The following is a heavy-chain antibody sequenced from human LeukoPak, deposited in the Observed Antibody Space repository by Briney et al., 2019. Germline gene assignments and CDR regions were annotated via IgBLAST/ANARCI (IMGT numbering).Heavy chain of an antibody. D-gene: IGHD3-16*01. Sequence: ASVKVSCKASGYTFTGYYMHWVRQAPGQGLEWMGWINPNSGGTNYAQKFQGRVTMTRDTSISTAYMELSRLRSGDTAVYYCARDVGSWSVWGSHYPKADAFDIWGQGTMVTVSS. V-gene: IGHV1-2*02. CDR3: ARDVGSWSVWGSHYPKADAFDI. CDR1: GYTFTGYY. CDR2: INPNSGGT. J-gene: IGHJ3*02.